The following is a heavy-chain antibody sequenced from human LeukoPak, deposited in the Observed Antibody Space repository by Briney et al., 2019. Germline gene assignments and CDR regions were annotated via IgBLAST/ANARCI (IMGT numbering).Heavy chain of an antibody. CDR2: IKQHGSEN. CDR1: GFTFSDAW. Sequence: GGSLRLSCVVSGFTFSDAWMTWVRQVPGKGLEWVANIKQHGSENYYVDSVKGRFTISRDNAKNSLYLQMNSLRAEDTAVYYCARVGFFGSGIDYWGQGTLVTVSS. CDR3: ARVGFFGSGIDY. V-gene: IGHV3-7*01. J-gene: IGHJ4*02. D-gene: IGHD3-10*01.